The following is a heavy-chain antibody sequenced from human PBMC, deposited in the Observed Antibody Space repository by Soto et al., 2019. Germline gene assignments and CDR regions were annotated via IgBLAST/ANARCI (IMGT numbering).Heavy chain of an antibody. CDR2: INHSGGST. Sequence: QVQLVQSGAEVKKPGASVKVSCKASGYTFTSYYMHWVRQAPGQGLEWMGIINHSGGSTIYAQKFQGRVTMTRDTSTSTVYMELSSLRSEDTAVYYCARETEGGAGAFEIWVQGTMVTVSS. CDR3: ARETEGGAGAFEI. CDR1: GYTFTSYY. D-gene: IGHD1-26*01. J-gene: IGHJ3*02. V-gene: IGHV1-46*01.